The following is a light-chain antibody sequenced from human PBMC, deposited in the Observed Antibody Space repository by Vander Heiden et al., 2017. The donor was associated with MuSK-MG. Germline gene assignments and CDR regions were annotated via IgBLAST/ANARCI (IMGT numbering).Light chain of an antibody. Sequence: DLQITQSPSSLSASVGDRVTITCRASQSISSYLNWYQQKPGKAPKHLIYAASSLQSGVPSRFSGSGSGTDFTLTISSLQPEDFATYYCQQSYSTPRYTFGQGTKLEIK. J-gene: IGKJ2*01. CDR1: QSISSY. CDR3: QQSYSTPRYT. V-gene: IGKV1-39*01. CDR2: AAS.